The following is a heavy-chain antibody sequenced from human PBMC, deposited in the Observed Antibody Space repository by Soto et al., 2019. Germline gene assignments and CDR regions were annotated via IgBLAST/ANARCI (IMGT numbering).Heavy chain of an antibody. CDR3: ARLQNWFDP. V-gene: IGHV4-59*08. J-gene: IGHJ5*02. Sequence: SETLSLTCTVSGGSISSYYWSWIRQPPGKGLEWIGYIYYSGSTNYNPSLKSRVTISVDTSKNQFSLKLSSVTAADTAVYYCARLQNWFDPWGQGTLVTVSS. CDR1: GGSISSYY. CDR2: IYYSGST.